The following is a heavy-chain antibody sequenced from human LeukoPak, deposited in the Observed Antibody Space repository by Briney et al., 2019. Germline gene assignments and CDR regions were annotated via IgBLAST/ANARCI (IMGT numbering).Heavy chain of an antibody. V-gene: IGHV1-69*04. D-gene: IGHD3-3*01. CDR2: IIPILGIA. Sequence: ASVKVSCKASGGTFSSYAISWVRQAPGQGLEWMGRIIPILGIANYAQKLQGRVTITADKSTSTAYMELSSLRSEDTAVYYCARGLLRFLEWLTYYYGMDVWGQGTTVTVSS. CDR1: GGTFSSYA. J-gene: IGHJ6*02. CDR3: ARGLLRFLEWLTYYYGMDV.